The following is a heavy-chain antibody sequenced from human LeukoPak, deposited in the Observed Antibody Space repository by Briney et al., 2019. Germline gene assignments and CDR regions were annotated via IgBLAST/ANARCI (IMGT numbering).Heavy chain of an antibody. J-gene: IGHJ4*02. V-gene: IGHV3-21*01. D-gene: IGHD7-27*01. CDR1: GITFSSYS. CDR3: AREGLGIYKRFDY. Sequence: PGGSLRLSCAASGITFSSYSMNWVRQAPGKGLEWVSSISISSSYIYYADAVKGRFTISRDNAKNSLYLQMNSLRAEDTAVYYCAREGLGIYKRFDYWGQGTLVTVSS. CDR2: ISISSSYI.